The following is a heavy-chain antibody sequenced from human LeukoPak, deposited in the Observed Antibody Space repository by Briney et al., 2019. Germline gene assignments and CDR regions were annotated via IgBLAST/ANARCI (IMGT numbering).Heavy chain of an antibody. J-gene: IGHJ3*02. CDR2: IYYSGST. Sequence: SETLSLTCTVSGGSISSYYWSWIRQPPGKGLEWIGYIYYSGSTNYNPSLKSRVTISVDTSKNQFSLKLSSVTAADTAVYYCARHGKVVVTLYTFDIWGQGTMVTVSS. CDR1: GGSISSYY. CDR3: ARHGKVVVTLYTFDI. D-gene: IGHD2-2*01. V-gene: IGHV4-59*08.